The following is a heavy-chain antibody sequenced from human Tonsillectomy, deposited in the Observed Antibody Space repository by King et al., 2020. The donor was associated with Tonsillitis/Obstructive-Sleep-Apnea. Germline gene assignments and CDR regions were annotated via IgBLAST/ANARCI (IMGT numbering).Heavy chain of an antibody. J-gene: IGHJ2*01. CDR2: IDLSDSYT. CDR1: GYSFTSYW. CDR3: ARLGGYSGDDYDWYFDL. D-gene: IGHD5-12*01. Sequence: QLVQSGAEVKKPGASLRISCKGFGYSFTSYWISWVRQMPGKGLEYMGRIDLSDSYTNYSPSFQGHVTISADKSISTAYLQWSSLKASDTAMYYCARLGGYSGDDYDWYFDLWGRGTLVTVSS. V-gene: IGHV5-10-1*01.